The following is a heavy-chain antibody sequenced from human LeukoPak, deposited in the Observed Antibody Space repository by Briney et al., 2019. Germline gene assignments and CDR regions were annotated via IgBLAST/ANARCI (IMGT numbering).Heavy chain of an antibody. D-gene: IGHD3-22*01. V-gene: IGHV2-5*01. J-gene: IGHJ5*02. CDR1: GLCRRTRGGG. Sequence: GLTLVNPAQTLTISSTFSGLCRRTRGGGVGWIGQPPGKGRERISPISWNDGKSYSTSPKSRLTITKDTCKKQEVPTVNNMVPVDTATYYCSHTYIPVVVVISWFDPWGQGTLVAVSS. CDR3: SHTYIPVVVVISWFDP. CDR2: ISWNDGK.